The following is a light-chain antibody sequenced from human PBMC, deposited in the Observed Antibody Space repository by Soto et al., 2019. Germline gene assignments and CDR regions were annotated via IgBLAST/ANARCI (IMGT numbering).Light chain of an antibody. CDR2: GAS. Sequence: EIVLTQSPGTLSLSPGERATLSCRASQSVSSSYLAWYQQKPGQAPRLLIYGASSRATGIPDRFSGSGSGTDFTLTISRLGPEDFAVYYCQQYGSSRGWTFGQGTKV. CDR3: QQYGSSRGWT. J-gene: IGKJ1*01. V-gene: IGKV3-20*01. CDR1: QSVSSSY.